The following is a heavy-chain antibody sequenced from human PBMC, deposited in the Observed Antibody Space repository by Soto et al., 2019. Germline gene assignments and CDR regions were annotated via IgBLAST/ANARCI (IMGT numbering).Heavy chain of an antibody. CDR2: INAYNGNT. CDR3: AGDWFGIDY. CDR1: GYTFTSYG. Sequence: QVQLVQSGAEVKKPGASVKVSCKASGYTFTSYGISWVRQAPGQGLEWMGWINAYNGNTNYAQNLQGRVTMTTDTATSTADREVRSLRSDDTAVFYCAGDWFGIDYWGQGTLVTVSS. J-gene: IGHJ4*02. V-gene: IGHV1-18*01. D-gene: IGHD3-16*01.